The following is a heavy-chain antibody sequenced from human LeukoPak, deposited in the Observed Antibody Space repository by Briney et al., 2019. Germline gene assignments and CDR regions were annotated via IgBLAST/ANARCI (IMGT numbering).Heavy chain of an antibody. V-gene: IGHV1-58*02. CDR3: AADSGFFAPDYPEEDYYYYYGMDV. Sequence: ASVKVSCKASGFTFTSSAMQWVRQARGQRLEWIGWIVVGSGNTNYAQKFQERVTITRDMSTSTAYMELSSLRPEDTAVYYCAADSGFFAPDYPEEDYYYYYGMDVWGQGTTVTVSS. CDR2: IVVGSGNT. J-gene: IGHJ6*02. CDR1: GFTFTSSA. D-gene: IGHD1-14*01.